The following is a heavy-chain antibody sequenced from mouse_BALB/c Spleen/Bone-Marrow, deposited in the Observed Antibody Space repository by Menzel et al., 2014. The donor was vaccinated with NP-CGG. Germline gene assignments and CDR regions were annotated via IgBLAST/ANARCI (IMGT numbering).Heavy chain of an antibody. J-gene: IGHJ3*01. CDR3: ATYYRYDRRFAY. Sequence: VRLQQSGAELVKPGASVKLSCTASGFNIKDTYMHWVKRRPEQGLEWIGRIDPANGNTKYDPKFQGKATITADTSSNTAYLQLSSLTSEDTAVYYCATYYRYDRRFAYWGQGTLVTVSA. V-gene: IGHV14-3*02. D-gene: IGHD2-14*01. CDR1: GFNIKDTY. CDR2: IDPANGNT.